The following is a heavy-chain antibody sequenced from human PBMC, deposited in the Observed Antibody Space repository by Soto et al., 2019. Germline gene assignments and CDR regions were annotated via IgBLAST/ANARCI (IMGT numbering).Heavy chain of an antibody. CDR1: RFTFTNYA. CDR3: ARGGTGSIDWFDT. CDR2: IRGGGITT. V-gene: IGHV3-23*01. J-gene: IGHJ5*01. Sequence: PGGSMRLSCAAPRFTFTNYAMTWVRQAPGKGLEWVSTIRGGGITTYYADPVKGRFTISRDNSKNTLYLQMNSLRVEDTAVYYCARGGTGSIDWFDTWGQRTLVTVSS. D-gene: IGHD1-1*01.